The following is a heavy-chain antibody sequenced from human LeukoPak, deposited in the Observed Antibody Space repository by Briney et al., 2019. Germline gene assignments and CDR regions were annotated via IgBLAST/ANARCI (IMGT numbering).Heavy chain of an antibody. J-gene: IGHJ4*02. CDR2: INPSGGST. CDR3: ARSGRGTYYYFD. CDR1: GYTFTSYY. V-gene: IGHV1-46*01. D-gene: IGHD1-26*01. Sequence: ASVKVSCKASGYTFTSYYMHWVRQAPGQGLEWMGIINPSGGSTSYAQKFQGRVSMTADTSTSTAYMELRSLRSDDTAVYYCARSGRGTYYYFDYGAREPWSPSPQ.